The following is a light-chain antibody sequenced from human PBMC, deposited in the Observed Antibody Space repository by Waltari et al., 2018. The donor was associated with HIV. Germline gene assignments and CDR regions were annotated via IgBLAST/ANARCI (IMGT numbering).Light chain of an antibody. J-gene: IGLJ3*02. CDR3: LLSYAGPRPWV. CDR1: TGPVTSGHP. V-gene: IGLV7-46*01. Sequence: QAVVTQEPSLTVSPGGTVPLTCGSTTGPVTSGHPPYWFQQRPGQAPRTLIYDTTNKHSWTPARFSGSLLGGKAALTLSGAQPEDEAEYYCLLSYAGPRPWVFGGGTKVTVL. CDR2: DTT.